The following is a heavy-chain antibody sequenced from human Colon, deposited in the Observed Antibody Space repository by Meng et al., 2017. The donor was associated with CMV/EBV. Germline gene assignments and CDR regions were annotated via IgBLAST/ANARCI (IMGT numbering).Heavy chain of an antibody. D-gene: IGHD5-18*01. CDR2: INGRGDST. CDR1: GFPFRSYA. Sequence: QVVASGRCLGRPGGSLRLAWEASGFPFRSYAMGGVRQVPGTGLEWASGINGRGDSTNYEDSVKGRFTISRDNAKNTVYLQMHSLRAEDTAVYYCVREKGYTSGRLDSWGQGTLVTVSS. J-gene: IGHJ4*02. V-gene: IGHV3-23*04. CDR3: VREKGYTSGRLDS.